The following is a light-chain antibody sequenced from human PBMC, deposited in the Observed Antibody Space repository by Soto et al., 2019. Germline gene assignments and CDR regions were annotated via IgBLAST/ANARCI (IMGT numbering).Light chain of an antibody. CDR2: EVT. J-gene: IGLJ2*01. CDR3: SSYTSSNTVDVV. Sequence: QSVLTQPASVSGSPGQSITISCTGTSGDIGGYNYVSWYQQHPGKAPKLLISEVTNRPSGVSNRFSGSKSGNTASLTISGLQTEDEADYYCSSYTSSNTVDVVFGGGTKLTVL. V-gene: IGLV2-14*01. CDR1: SGDIGGYNY.